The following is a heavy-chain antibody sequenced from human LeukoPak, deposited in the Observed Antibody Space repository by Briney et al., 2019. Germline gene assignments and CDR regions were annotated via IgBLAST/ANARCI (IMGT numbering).Heavy chain of an antibody. CDR3: ARGSVRFYDILTGYSFNWFDP. D-gene: IGHD3-9*01. V-gene: IGHV4-59*01. CDR1: GGPISSYY. CDR2: IYYSGST. Sequence: SETLSLTCTVSGGPISSYYWNWIRQPPGKGLEWIGYIYYSGSTNYNPSLKSRVTISVDTSKNQFSLKLSSVTAADTAVYYCARGSVRFYDILTGYSFNWFDPWGQGTLVTVSS. J-gene: IGHJ5*02.